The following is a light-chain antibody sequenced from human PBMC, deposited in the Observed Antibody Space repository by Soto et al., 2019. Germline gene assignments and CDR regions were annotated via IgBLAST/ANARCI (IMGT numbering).Light chain of an antibody. Sequence: QSVLTQPASVSGSPGQSITISCTGTSSDVGGYNYVSWYQQHPDKAPKLMIYDVSNRPSGVSNRFSGSKSGNTASLTISGLQAEDEADYYCSSYTSSYVVFGGGTKLTVL. CDR3: SSYTSSYVV. J-gene: IGLJ2*01. CDR1: SSDVGGYNY. CDR2: DVS. V-gene: IGLV2-14*01.